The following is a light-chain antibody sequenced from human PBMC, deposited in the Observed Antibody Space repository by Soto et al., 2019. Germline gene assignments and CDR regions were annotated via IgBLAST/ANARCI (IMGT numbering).Light chain of an antibody. CDR2: EGS. CDR1: SSDVGSYNL. J-gene: IGLJ2*01. V-gene: IGLV2-23*01. CDR3: CSYAGSSTVV. Sequence: QSALTPPASVSGSPGQSITISCTGTSSDVGSYNLVSWYQQHPGKAPKLMIYEGSKRPSGVSNRFSGSKSGNTASLTISGLQAEDEADYYCCSYAGSSTVVFGGGTKVNVL.